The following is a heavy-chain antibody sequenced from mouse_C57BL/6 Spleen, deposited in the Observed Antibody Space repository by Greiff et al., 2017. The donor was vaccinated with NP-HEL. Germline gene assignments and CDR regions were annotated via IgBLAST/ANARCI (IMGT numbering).Heavy chain of an antibody. CDR2: IYPGDGDT. CDR1: GYAFSSSW. Sequence: VKLVESGPELVKPGASVKISCKASGYAFSSSWMNWVKQRPGKGLEWIGRIYPGDGDTNYNGKFKGKATLTADKSSSTAYMQLSSLTSEDSAVYFCADYGSSYDLDVWGTGTTVTVSS. J-gene: IGHJ1*03. V-gene: IGHV1-82*01. CDR3: ADYGSSYDLDV. D-gene: IGHD1-1*01.